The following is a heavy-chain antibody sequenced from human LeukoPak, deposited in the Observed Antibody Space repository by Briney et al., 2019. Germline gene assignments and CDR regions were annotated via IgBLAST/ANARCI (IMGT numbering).Heavy chain of an antibody. V-gene: IGHV3-74*01. J-gene: IGHJ4*02. CDR1: GFTFSGYW. CDR2: IDNDGSST. D-gene: IGHD6-6*01. Sequence: GGSLRLSCAASGFTFSGYWMLWVRQAPGKGPVWVSRIDNDGSSTTYADSVKGRFTISRDNAKNTLYLQMSSLRGEDTAVYYCARAAYKSSPDYWGQGTLVTVSS. CDR3: ARAAYKSSPDY.